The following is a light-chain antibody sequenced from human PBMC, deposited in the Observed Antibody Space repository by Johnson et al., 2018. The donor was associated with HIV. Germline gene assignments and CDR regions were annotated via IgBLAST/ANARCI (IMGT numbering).Light chain of an antibody. J-gene: IGLJ1*01. CDR1: SSTIGNNY. Sequence: HSVLTQPPSVSAAPGQKVTISCSGSSSTIGNNYVSWYQQFPGAAPKLLIYEDNKRPSGIPDRFSGSKSGTSATLGITGLQTGDEADYYGATWDSSLTAVYVFGTGTKVTVL. CDR3: ATWDSSLTAVYV. V-gene: IGLV1-51*02. CDR2: EDN.